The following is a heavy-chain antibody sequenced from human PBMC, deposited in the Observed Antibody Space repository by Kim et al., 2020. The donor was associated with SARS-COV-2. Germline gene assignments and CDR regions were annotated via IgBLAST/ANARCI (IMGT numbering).Heavy chain of an antibody. CDR2: ISGSGGST. CDR1: GFTFSSYA. J-gene: IGHJ6*02. Sequence: GGSLRLSCAASGFTFSSYAMSWVRQAPGKGLEWVSAISGSGGSTYYADSVKGRFTISRDNSKNTLYLQMNSLRAEDTAVYYCAKGQWVGYCSSTSCYYPPGYYYYGMDVWGQGTTVTVSS. CDR3: AKGQWVGYCSSTSCYYPPGYYYYGMDV. V-gene: IGHV3-23*01. D-gene: IGHD2-2*01.